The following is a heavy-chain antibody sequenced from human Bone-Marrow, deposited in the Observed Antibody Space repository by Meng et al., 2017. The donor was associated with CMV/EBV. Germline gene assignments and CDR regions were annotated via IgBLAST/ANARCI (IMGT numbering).Heavy chain of an antibody. CDR3: ARREVGPNWNYFAY. CDR1: GYSFTSYW. V-gene: IGHV5-51*01. J-gene: IGHJ4*02. D-gene: IGHD1-20*01. CDR2: IYPGDSDT. Sequence: KVSCKGSGYSFTSYWIGWVRQMPGKGLEWMGIIYPGDSDTRYSPSFQGQVTISADKSISTAYLQWSSLKASDTAMYYCARREVGPNWNYFAYWGQGQLVNVAS.